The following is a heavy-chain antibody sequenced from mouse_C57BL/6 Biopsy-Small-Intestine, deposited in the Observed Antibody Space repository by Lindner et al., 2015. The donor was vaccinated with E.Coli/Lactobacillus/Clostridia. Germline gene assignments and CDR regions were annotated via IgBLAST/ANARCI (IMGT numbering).Heavy chain of an antibody. CDR3: ARRDYGNQCYFDY. D-gene: IGHD2-1*01. CDR2: INPNSGYT. Sequence: VQLQESGVELAKPGASVKLSCKASGYTFTSYWMHWVKQRPGKGLEWIGYINPNSGYTKYNQKFKDKATLTADKSSSTAYMQLSSLTYEDSAVYYCARRDYGNQCYFDYWGQGTTLTVSS. CDR1: GYTFTSYW. V-gene: IGHV1-7*01. J-gene: IGHJ2*01.